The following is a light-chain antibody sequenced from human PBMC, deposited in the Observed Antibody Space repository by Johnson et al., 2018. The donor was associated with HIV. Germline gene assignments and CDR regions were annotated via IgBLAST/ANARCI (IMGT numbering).Light chain of an antibody. CDR2: ENN. CDR3: GTWDSSLSARV. Sequence: QSVLTQPPSVSAAPGQKVTISCSGSSSNIGNNYVSWYQQLPGTAPKLLIYENNKRPSGIPDQFSGSKSGTSATLGITGLPTGDEADYYCGTWDSSLSARVFGTGPKVTVL. J-gene: IGLJ1*01. CDR1: SSNIGNNY. V-gene: IGLV1-51*02.